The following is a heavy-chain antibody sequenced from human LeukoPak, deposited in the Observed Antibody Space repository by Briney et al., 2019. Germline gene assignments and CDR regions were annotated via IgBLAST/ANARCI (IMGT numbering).Heavy chain of an antibody. CDR2: ISSSGSTI. CDR1: GFTFSSYE. V-gene: IGHV3-48*03. CDR3: ARDPYYGDYVV. Sequence: TGGSLRLSCAASGFTFSSYEMNWVRQAPGKGLERVSYISSSGSTIYYADSVKGRFTISRDNAKNSLYLQMNSLRAEDTAVYYCARDPYYGDYVVWGQGTLVTVSS. J-gene: IGHJ4*02. D-gene: IGHD4-17*01.